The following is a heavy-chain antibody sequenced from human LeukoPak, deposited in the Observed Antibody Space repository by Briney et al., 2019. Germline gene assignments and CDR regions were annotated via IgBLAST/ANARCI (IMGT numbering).Heavy chain of an antibody. J-gene: IGHJ4*02. CDR2: IYHTGKS. D-gene: IGHD3-10*01. V-gene: IGHV4-38-2*02. CDR3: AREAPISDSGSYYESLGY. CDR1: GYSISGYY. Sequence: PSETLSLTCSVSGYSISGYYWDWIRQPPGKGLEWIASIYHTGKSYYNPSLKSRVTISVDTSKNQISLKLRSVTAADTAVYYCAREAPISDSGSYYESLGYWGQGTLVTVSS.